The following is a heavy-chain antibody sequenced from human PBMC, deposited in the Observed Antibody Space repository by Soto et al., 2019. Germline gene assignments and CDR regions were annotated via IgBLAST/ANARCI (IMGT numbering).Heavy chain of an antibody. CDR3: ARDHKYYDFWSGYYTTYYYYYGMDV. CDR2: ISYDGSNK. D-gene: IGHD3-3*01. Sequence: GALRLSCAASGFTFSSYGMHWVRQAPGKGLEWVAVISYDGSNKYYADSVKGRFTISRDNSKNTLYLQMNSLRAEDTAVYYCARDHKYYDFWSGYYTTYYYYYGMDVWGQGTTVTVSS. V-gene: IGHV3-30*03. J-gene: IGHJ6*02. CDR1: GFTFSSYG.